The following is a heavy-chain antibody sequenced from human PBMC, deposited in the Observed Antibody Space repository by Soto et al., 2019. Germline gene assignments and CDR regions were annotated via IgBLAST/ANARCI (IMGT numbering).Heavy chain of an antibody. J-gene: IGHJ5*02. Sequence: QVQLVESGGGVVQPGRSLRLSCAASGFHFGTYGLHWVRQAPGKGLEWVAAISFDGGNQYYADSVKGRFTISRDNSKNTMYLKMNSLGAEDTATYYWVKVSSGTAAGSGGWFDPWGQGALVIVSS. CDR1: GFHFGTYG. V-gene: IGHV3-30*18. D-gene: IGHD6-13*01. CDR3: VKVSSGTAAGSGGWFDP. CDR2: ISFDGGNQ.